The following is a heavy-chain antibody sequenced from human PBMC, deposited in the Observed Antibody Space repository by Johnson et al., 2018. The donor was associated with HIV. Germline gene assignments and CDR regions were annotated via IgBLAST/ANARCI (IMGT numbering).Heavy chain of an antibody. CDR3: AKDLQLWAPSSAFDI. D-gene: IGHD5-18*01. J-gene: IGHJ3*02. CDR1: GFTFSSYG. V-gene: IGHV3-30*02. Sequence: QVQLVESGGGVVQPGGSLRLSCAASGFTFSSYGMHWVRQAPGKGLEWVAFIRYDGSNKYYADSVKGRFTISRDNSKNTLYLQMNSLRAEDTAVYYCAKDLQLWAPSSAFDIWGQGTMVTVSS. CDR2: IRYDGSNK.